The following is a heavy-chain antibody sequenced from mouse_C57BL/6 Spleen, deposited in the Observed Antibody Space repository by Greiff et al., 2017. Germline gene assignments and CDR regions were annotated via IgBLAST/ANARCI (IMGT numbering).Heavy chain of an antibody. Sequence: EVKLMESGGGLVKPGGSLKLSCADSGFTFSDYGMHWVRQAQEKGLEWVAYISSGSSTIYYADTVKGRFNISRDNAKHTLFLQMTSLRSEDTAMYYCAREHYYGSSGYCDVWGTGTTVTVSS. D-gene: IGHD1-1*01. CDR1: GFTFSDYG. J-gene: IGHJ1*03. CDR3: AREHYYGSSGYCDV. V-gene: IGHV5-17*01. CDR2: ISSGSSTI.